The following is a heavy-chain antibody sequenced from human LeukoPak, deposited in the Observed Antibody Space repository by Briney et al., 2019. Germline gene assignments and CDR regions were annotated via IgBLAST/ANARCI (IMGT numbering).Heavy chain of an antibody. J-gene: IGHJ4*02. D-gene: IGHD3-22*01. CDR1: GFTFGDYA. CDR2: TRSKTDGGTT. Sequence: PGRSLRLSCTTSGFTFGDYAMSWVRQAPGKGLEWVGLTRSKTDGGTTDYAAPVRGRFTISRDDIQNTMYLQMNSLKTEDTAVYYCRLVVTPQGLDSWGQGTLVTVSS. CDR3: RLVVTPQGLDS. V-gene: IGHV3-15*01.